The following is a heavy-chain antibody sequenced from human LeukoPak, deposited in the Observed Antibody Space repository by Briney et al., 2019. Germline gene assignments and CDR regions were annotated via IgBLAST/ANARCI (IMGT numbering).Heavy chain of an antibody. J-gene: IGHJ4*02. CDR1: GGSISSYY. D-gene: IGHD2-21*02. CDR2: IYSSGIT. V-gene: IGHV4-59*12. Sequence: SETLSLTCSVSGGSISSYYWTWIRQPPGKGLEWIGYIYSSGITNYNPSLKSRVTMSVDTSKNQFSLKLSSVTAADTAVYYCARGRKGRLSSGFDYWGQGTLVTVSS. CDR3: ARGRKGRLSSGFDY.